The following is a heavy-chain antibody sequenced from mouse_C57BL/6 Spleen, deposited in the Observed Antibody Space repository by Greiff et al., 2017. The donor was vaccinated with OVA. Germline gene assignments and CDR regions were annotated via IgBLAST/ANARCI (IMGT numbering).Heavy chain of an antibody. D-gene: IGHD2-3*01. J-gene: IGHJ2*01. CDR1: GYTFTSYW. V-gene: IGHV1-69*01. CDR2: IDPSDSYT. Sequence: QVQLQQPGAELVMPGASVKLSCKASGYTFTSYWMHWVKQRPGQGLEWIGEIDPSDSYTNYNQKFKGKSTLTVDKSSSTAYMQLSSLTSEDSAVYYCARWGGYYYFDYWGQGTTLTVSS. CDR3: ARWGGYYYFDY.